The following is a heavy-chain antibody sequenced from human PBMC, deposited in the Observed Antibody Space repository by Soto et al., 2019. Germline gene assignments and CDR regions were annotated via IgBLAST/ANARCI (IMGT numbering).Heavy chain of an antibody. CDR3: AREQVVVVTAIQGWFDP. D-gene: IGHD2-21*02. CDR1: GGTFSSYA. CDR2: IIPIFGTA. V-gene: IGHV1-69*06. J-gene: IGHJ5*02. Sequence: QVQLVQSGAEVKKPGSSVKVSCKASGGTFSSYAISWVRQAPGQGLEWMGGIIPIFGTANYAQKFQGRVTSTADKSTSTAYRELSSRRSEDTAVYYCAREQVVVVTAIQGWFDPWGQGTLVTVSS.